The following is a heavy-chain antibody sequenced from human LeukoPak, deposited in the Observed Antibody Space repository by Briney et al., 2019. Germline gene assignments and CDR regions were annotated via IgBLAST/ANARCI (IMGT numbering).Heavy chain of an antibody. CDR3: ARLYGRYSGTYQNY. V-gene: IGHV1-46*01. Sequence: ASVKVSCKASGYTFTSYYMQLVRQAPGERFEWMGMISPTGGNTNNAQNFQGRVTMNRDTSTTTVYMELSSLRSEDTAVYYCARLYGRYSGTYQNYWGEGTLVTVSS. CDR1: GYTFTSYY. D-gene: IGHD1-26*01. J-gene: IGHJ4*02. CDR2: ISPTGGNT.